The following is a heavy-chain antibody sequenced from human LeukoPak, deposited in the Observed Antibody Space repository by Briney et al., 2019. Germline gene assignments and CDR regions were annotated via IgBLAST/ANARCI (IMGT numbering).Heavy chain of an antibody. CDR1: GFTFSSYA. V-gene: IGHV3-23*01. CDR3: AKDLQRGVRPDY. J-gene: IGHJ4*02. Sequence: GGSLRLSCAASGFTFSSYAMSWVRQAPGKGLEWVSAISGSGGSTYYADSVKGRFTISRDNSKNTLYLQMNSLRAEDTAVYYWAKDLQRGVRPDYWGQGTLVTVSS. CDR2: ISGSGGST. D-gene: IGHD3-10*01.